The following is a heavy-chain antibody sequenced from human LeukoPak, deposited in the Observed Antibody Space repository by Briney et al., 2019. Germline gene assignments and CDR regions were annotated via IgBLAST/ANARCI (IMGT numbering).Heavy chain of an antibody. D-gene: IGHD6-13*01. J-gene: IGHJ4*02. CDR2: MNPNSGNT. CDR1: RYTFISYE. CDR3: ARDVSAAAGNDY. Sequence: ASVKVSCKASRYTFISYEINWVRQATGQGLEWMGWMNPNSGNTGYAQKFQGRVSMTRNTSISTAYMELSSLRSEDTAVYYCARDVSAAAGNDYWGQGTLVTVSS. V-gene: IGHV1-8*01.